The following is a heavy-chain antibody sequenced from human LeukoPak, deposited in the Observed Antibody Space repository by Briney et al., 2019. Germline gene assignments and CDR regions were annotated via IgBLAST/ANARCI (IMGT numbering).Heavy chain of an antibody. CDR2: INPNSGGT. Sequence: ASVKVSCKASGYTFTGYYMHWVRQAPGRGLEWMGWINPNSGGTNYAQKFQGRVTMTRDTSISTAYMELSRLRSDDTAVYYCARDAGTGYDAFDIWGQGTMVTVSS. CDR1: GYTFTGYY. V-gene: IGHV1-2*02. D-gene: IGHD5-12*01. CDR3: ARDAGTGYDAFDI. J-gene: IGHJ3*02.